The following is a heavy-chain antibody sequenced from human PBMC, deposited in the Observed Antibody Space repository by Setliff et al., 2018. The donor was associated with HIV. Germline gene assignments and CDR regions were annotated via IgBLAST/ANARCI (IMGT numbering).Heavy chain of an antibody. D-gene: IGHD5-12*01. J-gene: IGHJ3*02. CDR3: ATASGYDLFMGAFDI. CDR2: INQSGGI. Sequence: SETLSLTCAVSGGSFSGYYWSWIRQPPGKGLEWIGEINQSGGINYNPSLKSRVTISIDTFRNQFSMKLYSVTAADTAVYYCATASGYDLFMGAFDIWGQGTMVTVSS. V-gene: IGHV4-34*01. CDR1: GGSFSGYY.